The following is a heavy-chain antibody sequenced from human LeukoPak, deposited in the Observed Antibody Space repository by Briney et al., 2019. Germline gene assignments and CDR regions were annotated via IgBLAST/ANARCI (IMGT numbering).Heavy chain of an antibody. CDR3: AKGGSFWSHYFPANWFDP. V-gene: IGHV3-23*01. D-gene: IGHD3-3*01. J-gene: IGHJ5*02. CDR1: GFTFDSYA. Sequence: PGGSLRLSCAASGFTFDSYAMTWVRQAPGKGLEWASGISGSGESTYDADSVKGRFTISRDNSKNTLYLQMNSLRADDTAVYYCAKGGSFWSHYFPANWFDPWGQGTLVTVSS. CDR2: ISGSGEST.